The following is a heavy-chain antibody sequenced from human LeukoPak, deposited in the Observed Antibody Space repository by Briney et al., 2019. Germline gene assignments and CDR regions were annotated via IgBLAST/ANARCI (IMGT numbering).Heavy chain of an antibody. CDR2: INPNSGGT. CDR3: ARGYCSGGSCLGFYYYYMDV. V-gene: IGHV1-2*02. CDR1: GYTFTGYY. Sequence: GASVKVSCKASGYTFTGYYMHWVRQAPGQGLEWMGWINPNSGGTNYAQKFQGRVTMTRDTSISTAYMELSRLRSDDTAVYYCARGYCSGGSCLGFYYYYMDVWGKGTTVTASS. D-gene: IGHD2-15*01. J-gene: IGHJ6*03.